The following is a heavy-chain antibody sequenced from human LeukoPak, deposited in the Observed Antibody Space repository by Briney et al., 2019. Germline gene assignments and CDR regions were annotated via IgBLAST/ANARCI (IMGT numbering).Heavy chain of an antibody. J-gene: IGHJ4*02. Sequence: GGSLRLSCAASGFTFSSYGMHWVRQAPGKGLEGVAVIWYDGSNKYYADSVKRRFTISTANSKTTLYLQMNSLRAEDTAVYYCAKGSEYSSSVFDYWGQGTLVTVSS. D-gene: IGHD6-6*01. CDR1: GFTFSSYG. CDR3: AKGSEYSSSVFDY. CDR2: IWYDGSNK. V-gene: IGHV3-33*06.